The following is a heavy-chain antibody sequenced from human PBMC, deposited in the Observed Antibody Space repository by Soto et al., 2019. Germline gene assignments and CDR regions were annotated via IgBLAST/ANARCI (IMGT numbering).Heavy chain of an antibody. V-gene: IGHV4-34*01. J-gene: IGHJ6*02. Sequence: SQTHSLTCAVYGGFFIGFYCTWIRQPPGTGGECIDEIHHSGSTNYNPSLKSRVTISVDTSKNQFSLKLSSVTAADTAVYYCARGDRSGSYYDPRYYYYGMDVWGQGTTVTVSS. CDR2: IHHSGST. D-gene: IGHD3-10*01. CDR1: GGFFIGFY. CDR3: ARGDRSGSYYDPRYYYYGMDV.